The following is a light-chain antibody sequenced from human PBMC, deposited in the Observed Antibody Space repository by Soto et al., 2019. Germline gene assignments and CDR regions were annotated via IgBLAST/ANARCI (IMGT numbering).Light chain of an antibody. CDR3: CAYAATYTYV. Sequence: QSALTQPAAVSGSPGQSITISCTGTSSDVGKYNLVSWYQQHPGKAPKVMILQGYKRPSGVSNRFSGSKFGNTASLTISGLQAEDEAEYYCCAYAATYTYVFGTGTKVTVL. CDR1: SSDVGKYNL. CDR2: QGY. V-gene: IGLV2-23*01. J-gene: IGLJ1*01.